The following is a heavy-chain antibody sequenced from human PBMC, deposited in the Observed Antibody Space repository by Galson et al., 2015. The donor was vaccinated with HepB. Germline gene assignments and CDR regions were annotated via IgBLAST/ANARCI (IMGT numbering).Heavy chain of an antibody. Sequence: SLRLSCAASGFTFSSYEMNWVRQAPGKGLEWVSYISTGSSTIYYADSVKGRFTITRDNAKNSLYLQMNSLRAEDTAVYYCARRKGLVDTPLNYYYYGMDVWGQGTSVTVSS. CDR1: GFTFSSYE. D-gene: IGHD5-18*01. V-gene: IGHV3-48*03. CDR2: ISTGSSTI. J-gene: IGHJ6*02. CDR3: ARRKGLVDTPLNYYYYGMDV.